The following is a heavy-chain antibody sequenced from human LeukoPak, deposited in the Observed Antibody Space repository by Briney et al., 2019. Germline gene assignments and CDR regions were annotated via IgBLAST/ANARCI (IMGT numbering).Heavy chain of an antibody. D-gene: IGHD3-3*01. J-gene: IGHJ4*02. V-gene: IGHV3-30-3*01. CDR1: GFTFSSYA. Sequence: PGRSLRLSCAASGFTFSSYAMHWVRQAPGKGLEWVAVISYDGSNKYYADSVKGRFTISRDNSKNTLYLQMNSLRAEDTAVYYCARDKRDDFWGGYPTAIDYWGQGPLVTVPS. CDR2: ISYDGSNK. CDR3: ARDKRDDFWGGYPTAIDY.